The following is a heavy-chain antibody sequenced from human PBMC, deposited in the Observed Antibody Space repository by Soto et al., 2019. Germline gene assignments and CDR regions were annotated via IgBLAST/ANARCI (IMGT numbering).Heavy chain of an antibody. CDR3: ARLYSYGPYYFDY. Sequence: PSETQSLTCTVSGGYIRSYYWSWIRQPPGKGLEWIGYIYYSGSTNYNPSLKSRVTISVDTSKNQFSLKLSSVTAADTAVYYCARLYSYGPYYFDYWGQGTLVTVSS. CDR1: GGYIRSYY. J-gene: IGHJ4*02. D-gene: IGHD5-18*01. V-gene: IGHV4-59*08. CDR2: IYYSGST.